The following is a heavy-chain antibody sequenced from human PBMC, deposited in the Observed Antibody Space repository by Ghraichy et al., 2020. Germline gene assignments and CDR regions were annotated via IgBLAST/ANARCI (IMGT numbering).Heavy chain of an antibody. Sequence: SETLSLTCVVYGASFSSNYWSWIRQPPGKGLEWIGEINHRGNTNYNPALKTRVTISVDTSKNQLSLRLTSVTAADTAVYYCASLKYWGQGSPVTVSS. V-gene: IGHV4-34*01. CDR2: INHRGNT. CDR1: GASFSSNY. CDR3: ASLKY. J-gene: IGHJ4*02.